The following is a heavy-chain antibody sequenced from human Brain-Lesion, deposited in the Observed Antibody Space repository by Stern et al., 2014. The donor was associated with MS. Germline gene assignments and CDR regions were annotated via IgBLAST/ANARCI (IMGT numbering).Heavy chain of an antibody. CDR2: ISWNSGTI. J-gene: IGHJ4*02. CDR1: GFTFGDYA. Sequence: VQLVASGGDLVQPGRSLRLSCAAFGFTFGDYAMHLVRQAPGKGLDWVAGISWNSGTIGYADSVKGRFTTSRDNAYSSLYLQMNSLRPEDTALYYCARDITGSSAYFAYWGQGTLVTVSS. V-gene: IGHV3-9*01. D-gene: IGHD1-14*01. CDR3: ARDITGSSAYFAY.